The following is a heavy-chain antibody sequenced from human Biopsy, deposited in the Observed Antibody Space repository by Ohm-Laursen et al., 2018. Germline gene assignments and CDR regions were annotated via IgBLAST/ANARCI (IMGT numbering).Heavy chain of an antibody. Sequence: SDTLSLTCAVSGGSFNAYFWSWIRQPPGKGLEWIGDITQSGSTNYSPSIKSRVTISVDTAKKQFSLSLRSVTAADTAVYYCARVPLPGIGAAYQGRFLYGMDVWGQGTTVSVSS. J-gene: IGHJ6*02. D-gene: IGHD6-13*01. CDR2: ITQSGST. V-gene: IGHV4-34*01. CDR3: ARVPLPGIGAAYQGRFLYGMDV. CDR1: GGSFNAYF.